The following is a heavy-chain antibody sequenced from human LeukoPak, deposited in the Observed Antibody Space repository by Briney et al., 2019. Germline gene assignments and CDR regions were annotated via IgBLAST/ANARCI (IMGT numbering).Heavy chain of an antibody. CDR3: ARGLGGHSSSVDY. Sequence: SVKVSCKASGGTFSSYAISWVRQAPGQGLEWIGRIIPILGIANYAQKFQGRVTITADKSTSTAYMELSSLRSEDTAVYYCARGLGGHSSSVDYWGQGTLVTVSS. D-gene: IGHD6-13*01. V-gene: IGHV1-69*04. CDR1: GGTFSSYA. CDR2: IIPILGIA. J-gene: IGHJ4*02.